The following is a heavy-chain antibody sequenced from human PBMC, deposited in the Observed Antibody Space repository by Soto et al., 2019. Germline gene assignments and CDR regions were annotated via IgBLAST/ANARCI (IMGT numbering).Heavy chain of an antibody. D-gene: IGHD2-2*01. J-gene: IGHJ4*02. V-gene: IGHV3-7*03. Sequence: GGSLRLSCATSGFSFTSYWMTWVRQAPGKGLEWVANINGDGRDKDFVGSVKGRFTISRDNANKSVFLEMTSLRVEDTAVYYCVRVYDCRSEWPPVTYFDFWGQGTLVTVSS. CDR1: GFSFTSYW. CDR2: INGDGRDK. CDR3: VRVYDCRSEWPPVTYFDF.